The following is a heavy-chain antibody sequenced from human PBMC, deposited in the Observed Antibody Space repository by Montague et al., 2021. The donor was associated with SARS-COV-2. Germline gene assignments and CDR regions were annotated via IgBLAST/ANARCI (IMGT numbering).Heavy chain of an antibody. V-gene: IGHV4-31*03. D-gene: IGHD3-22*01. CDR3: ARSPEPMIILIITSLNWYFDL. CDR2: IDYSGST. CDR1: GGSISSGGYY. Sequence: TLSLTCTVSGGSISSGGYYWSWIRQHPGKGLEWIGYIDYSGSTXYNPSLKSRVTISVDTSKNQFSLKMSSVTAADTAVYYCARSPEPMIILIITSLNWYFDLWGRGTLVTVSS. J-gene: IGHJ2*01.